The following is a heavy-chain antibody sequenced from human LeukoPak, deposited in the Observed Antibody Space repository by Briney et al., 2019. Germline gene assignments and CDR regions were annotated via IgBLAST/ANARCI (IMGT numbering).Heavy chain of an antibody. D-gene: IGHD3-10*01. J-gene: IGHJ4*02. V-gene: IGHV3-53*05. CDR3: ARDYYGSGPFDY. CDR1: GFTVSSNY. CDR2: IYSGGST. Sequence: GGSLRLSCAASGFTVSSNYMSWVRQAPGKGLEWVSVIYSGGSTYYADSVKGRFTISRDNSKNTLYLQMNSLRAEDTAVYYCARDYYGSGPFDYWGQGTLVTVSS.